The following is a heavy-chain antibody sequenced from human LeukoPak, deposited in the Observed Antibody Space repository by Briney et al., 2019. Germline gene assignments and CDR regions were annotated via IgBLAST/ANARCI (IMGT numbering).Heavy chain of an antibody. J-gene: IGHJ4*02. D-gene: IGHD5-12*01. CDR3: ARPFIVATSGVDY. CDR2: ISGTSTYT. Sequence: GGSLRPSCAASGFTFSDYYMSWIRQAPGKGLEWISYISGTSTYTDYADSVKGRFTISRDNAKNSLYLQMSSLRAEDTAVYYCARPFIVATSGVDYWGQGALVTVSS. CDR1: GFTFSDYY. V-gene: IGHV3-11*03.